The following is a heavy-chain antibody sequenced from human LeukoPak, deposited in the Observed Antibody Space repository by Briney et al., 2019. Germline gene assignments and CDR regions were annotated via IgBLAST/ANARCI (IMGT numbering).Heavy chain of an antibody. J-gene: IGHJ4*02. CDR2: INHSGST. Sequence: SETLSLTCTVSGGSISSRSYYWSWIRQPPGKGLEWIGEINHSGSTNYNPSLKSRVTISVDTSKNQFSLKLSSVTAADTAVYYCARGPDYYDSSGLARGYYFDYWGQGTLVTVSS. D-gene: IGHD3-22*01. CDR3: ARGPDYYDSSGLARGYYFDY. CDR1: GGSISSRSYY. V-gene: IGHV4-39*07.